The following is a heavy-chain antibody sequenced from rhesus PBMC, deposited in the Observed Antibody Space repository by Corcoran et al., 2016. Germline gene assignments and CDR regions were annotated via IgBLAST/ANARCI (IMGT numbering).Heavy chain of an antibody. CDR1: GASLSSNY. Sequence: QVQLQESGPGPVKPSETLPLTGAAPGASLSSNYWRWILPPPGKGLEWIGYINGGSGSTSYNPSLKSRVTFSRDTSKNQFSLTLSSVTAADTAAYYCARGSGNYGLDSWGQGVVVTVSS. J-gene: IGHJ6*01. CDR2: INGGSGST. V-gene: IGHV4-147*01. CDR3: ARGSGNYGLDS. D-gene: IGHD2-21*01.